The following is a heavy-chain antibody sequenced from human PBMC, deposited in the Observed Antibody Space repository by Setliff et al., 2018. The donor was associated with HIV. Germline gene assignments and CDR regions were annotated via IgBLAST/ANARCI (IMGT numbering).Heavy chain of an antibody. CDR2: AYSSGST. J-gene: IGHJ4*02. CDR3: ARRGGISATLSVRAFDS. CDR1: GGSIPSSGSYY. V-gene: IGHV4-39*01. D-gene: IGHD6-13*01. Sequence: PSETLSLTCTVSGGSIPSSGSYYWAWRRQPPGQGLEWFGSAYSSGSTYHSPSFKSRITISVDTSNNQFSLRLNSVTATDTAVYFCARRGGISATLSVRAFDSWGQGTLVTVSS.